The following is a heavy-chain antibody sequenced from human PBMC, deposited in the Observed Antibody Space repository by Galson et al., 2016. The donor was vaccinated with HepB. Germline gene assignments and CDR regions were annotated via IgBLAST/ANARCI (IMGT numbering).Heavy chain of an antibody. Sequence: ETLSLTCAVYGGSFGGSCWSWIRQTPGKGLGWIGSMYHSGMTYRNPSLKSRVTISVDTSKNQFSLRLKSVTAADAAVYYCARETDILTGYLDCWGQGILVAVSS. D-gene: IGHD3-9*01. CDR3: ARETDILTGYLDC. V-gene: IGHV4-34*01. CDR2: MYHSGMT. J-gene: IGHJ4*02. CDR1: GGSFGGSC.